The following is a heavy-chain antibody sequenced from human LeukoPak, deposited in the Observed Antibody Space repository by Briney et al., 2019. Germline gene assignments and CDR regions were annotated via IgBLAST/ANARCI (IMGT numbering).Heavy chain of an antibody. J-gene: IGHJ4*02. CDR1: GFTFSSYW. CDR2: IKQDGSEK. Sequence: GGSLRLSCAASGFTFSSYWMSWVRQAPGKGLEWVANIKQDGSEKYYVDSVKGRFTISRDNAKNSLYLQMNSLRAEDTAVYYCARESGHYGSGNYYDHYWGQGILVTVSS. D-gene: IGHD3-10*01. V-gene: IGHV3-7*01. CDR3: ARESGHYGSGNYYDHY.